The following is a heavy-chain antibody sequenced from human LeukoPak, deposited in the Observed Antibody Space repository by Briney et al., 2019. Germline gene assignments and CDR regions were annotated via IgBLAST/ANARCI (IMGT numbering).Heavy chain of an antibody. CDR2: IYYSGST. D-gene: IGHD6-13*01. V-gene: IGHV4-31*03. J-gene: IGHJ5*02. CDR3: ARVARYSSSWYWFDP. Sequence: SSETLSLTCTVSGGSISSGDYYWSWIRQHPGKGLEWIGYIYYSGSTYYNPSLRSRVTISVDTPKNQFSLNLSSVTAADTAVYYCARVARYSSSWYWFDPWGQGILVTVSS. CDR1: GGSISSGDYY.